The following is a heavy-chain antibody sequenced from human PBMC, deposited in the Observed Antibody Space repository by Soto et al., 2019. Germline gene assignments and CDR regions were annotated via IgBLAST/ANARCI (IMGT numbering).Heavy chain of an antibody. CDR1: GGSISSGGYY. Sequence: QVQLQESGPGLVKPSQTLSLTCTVSGGSISSGGYYWSWIRQHPGKGLEWIGYIYYSGSTYYNPPLKSRVTISVDTTNNHFSLKLSSVTAADTDVYYCARGNDYGGNPNHGVFDYWGKGTLVTVSS. V-gene: IGHV4-31*03. J-gene: IGHJ4*02. D-gene: IGHD4-17*01. CDR3: ARGNDYGGNPNHGVFDY. CDR2: IYYSGST.